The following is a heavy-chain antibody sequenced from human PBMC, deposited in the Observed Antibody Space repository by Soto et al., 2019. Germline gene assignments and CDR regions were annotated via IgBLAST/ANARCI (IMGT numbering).Heavy chain of an antibody. J-gene: IGHJ6*02. Sequence: PGGSLRLSCAASGFTFSSYAMSWVRQAPGKGLEWVSAISGSGGSTYYADSVKGRFTISRDNSKNTLYLQMNSLRAEDTAVYYCAKDHCSSTSCYMARGYYYYGMDVWGQGTTVTVSS. CDR2: ISGSGGST. CDR3: AKDHCSSTSCYMARGYYYYGMDV. CDR1: GFTFSSYA. D-gene: IGHD2-2*02. V-gene: IGHV3-23*01.